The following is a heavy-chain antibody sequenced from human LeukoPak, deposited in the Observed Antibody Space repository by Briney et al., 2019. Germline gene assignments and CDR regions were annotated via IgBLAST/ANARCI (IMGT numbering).Heavy chain of an antibody. Sequence: GGSLRLSCAASGFTFSDYYMSWIRQAPGKGLEWVSYISSSGSTIYYADSVKGRFTISRDNSKNTLYLQMNSLRAEDTVVYYCAKDRAYSSSWGTFDYWGQGTLVTVSS. CDR1: GFTFSDYY. CDR3: AKDRAYSSSWGTFDY. V-gene: IGHV3-11*04. J-gene: IGHJ4*02. D-gene: IGHD6-13*01. CDR2: ISSSGSTI.